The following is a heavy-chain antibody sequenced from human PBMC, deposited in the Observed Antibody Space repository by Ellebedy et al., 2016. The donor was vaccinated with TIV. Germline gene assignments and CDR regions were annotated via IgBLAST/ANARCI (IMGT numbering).Heavy chain of an antibody. V-gene: IGHV4-34*01. CDR1: GGSLSGFH. CDR3: ARGLGYFGSRSRWFDS. D-gene: IGHD3-10*01. Sequence: MPSETLSLTCEVFGGSLSGFHWTWIRQSPIRGLEWIGEMSHSGAPQYNPSLESRVTFSLDPPKKQISLTLTSVTAADTAKYYCARGLGYFGSRSRWFDSWGQGSLVTVSA. J-gene: IGHJ5*02. CDR2: MSHSGAP.